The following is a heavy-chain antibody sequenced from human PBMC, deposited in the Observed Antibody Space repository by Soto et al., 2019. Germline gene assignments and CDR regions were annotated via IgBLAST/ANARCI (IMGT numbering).Heavy chain of an antibody. D-gene: IGHD1-26*01. J-gene: IGHJ4*02. CDR3: ASSASPDAY. CDR1: GFIFSSNS. Sequence: EVQLVESGGGLVQPGGSLRLSCVASGFIFSSNSMNWVRQAPGKGLEWISYINSGSTSIYYADSVKGRFTISRDNAKNSLYLQMNSLRAEDTAVYYCASSASPDAYWGQGTLVTVSS. CDR2: INSGSTSI. V-gene: IGHV3-48*01.